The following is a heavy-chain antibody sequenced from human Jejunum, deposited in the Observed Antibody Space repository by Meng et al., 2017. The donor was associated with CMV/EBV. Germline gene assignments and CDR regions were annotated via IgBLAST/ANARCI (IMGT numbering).Heavy chain of an antibody. CDR1: GFPFNAAW. D-gene: IGHD6-6*01. J-gene: IGHJ4*02. CDR2: IKSKTDVGTI. V-gene: IGHV3-15*01. Sequence: SGFPFNAAWMTWVRQAPGKGLEWVGRIKSKTDVGTIDDAPPVRGRFTISRDDSKNVLYVDMNSLKTEDTAVYFCTTARSYGSSDYWGPGTLVTVSS. CDR3: TTARSYGSSDY.